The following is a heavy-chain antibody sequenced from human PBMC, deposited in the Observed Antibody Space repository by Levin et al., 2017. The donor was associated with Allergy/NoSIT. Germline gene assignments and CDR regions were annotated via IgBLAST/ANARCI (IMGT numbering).Heavy chain of an antibody. CDR1: GFPFDDYA. Sequence: LSLTCAASGFPFDDYAMHWVRQAPWKGLEWVSGISWNSGSIGYADSVKGRFTISRDNAKNSLYLQMNSLRAEDTALYYCAKRAVGGRGYSGYDYGTFDYWGQGTLVTVSS. J-gene: IGHJ4*02. V-gene: IGHV3-9*01. D-gene: IGHD5-12*01. CDR2: ISWNSGSI. CDR3: AKRAVGGRGYSGYDYGTFDY.